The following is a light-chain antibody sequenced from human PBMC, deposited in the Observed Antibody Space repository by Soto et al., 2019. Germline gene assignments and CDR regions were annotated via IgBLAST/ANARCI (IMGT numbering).Light chain of an antibody. Sequence: QSALTQPPSASGSPGQSVTISCTGTSSDVGGYNYVSWYQQHPGNAPKLMIYEVSKRPSGVPGRFSGSKSGNTASLTVSGLQAEDEADYYCSSYAGSNNLGVFGTGTKLTVL. J-gene: IGLJ1*01. V-gene: IGLV2-8*01. CDR1: SSDVGGYNY. CDR3: SSYAGSNNLGV. CDR2: EVS.